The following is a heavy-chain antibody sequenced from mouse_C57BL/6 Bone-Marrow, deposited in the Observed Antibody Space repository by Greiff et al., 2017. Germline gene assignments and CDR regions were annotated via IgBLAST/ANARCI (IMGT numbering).Heavy chain of an antibody. J-gene: IGHJ4*01. D-gene: IGHD5-2*01. Sequence: EVQLQQSGPVLVKPGASVKMSCKASGYTFTDYYMNWVKQSHGQSLEWIGVINPYNGGTSSNQKFKGKATLTVDKSSSTAYMELNSLPSEDSAVYYYARPRRIMDYWGQGTSVTVSS. CDR2: INPYNGGT. CDR1: GYTFTDYY. V-gene: IGHV1-19*01. CDR3: ARPRRIMDY.